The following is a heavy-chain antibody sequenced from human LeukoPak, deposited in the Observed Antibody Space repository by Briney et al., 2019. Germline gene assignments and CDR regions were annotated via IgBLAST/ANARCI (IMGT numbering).Heavy chain of an antibody. CDR3: ARDPLSTNDFGI. Sequence: SETLSLTCTVSGGSITNSYWNWIRQSPGKGLEWIGYINYSGSTNYNPPLKSRVTISVDTSKNQFSLKLSSVTAADTAVYFCARDPLSTNDFGIWGQGTMVTVSS. CDR1: GGSITNSY. J-gene: IGHJ3*02. V-gene: IGHV4-59*01. D-gene: IGHD1-1*01. CDR2: INYSGST.